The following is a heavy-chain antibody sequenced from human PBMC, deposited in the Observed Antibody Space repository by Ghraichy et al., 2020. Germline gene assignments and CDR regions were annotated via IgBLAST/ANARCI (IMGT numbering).Heavy chain of an antibody. CDR2: IYHSGST. V-gene: IGHV4-38-2*02. CDR1: GYSISSGYY. Sequence: SETLSLTCTVSGYSISSGYYWGWIRQPPGKGLEWIGSIYHSGSTYYNPSLKSRVTISVDTSKNQFSLKLSSVTAADTAVYYCASYNYYDSSGYYYVDYWGQGTLVTVSS. J-gene: IGHJ4*02. D-gene: IGHD3-22*01. CDR3: ASYNYYDSSGYYYVDY.